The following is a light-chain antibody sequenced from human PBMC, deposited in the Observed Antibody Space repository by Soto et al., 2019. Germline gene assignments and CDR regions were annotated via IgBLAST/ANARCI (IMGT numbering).Light chain of an antibody. CDR3: QQYNSYSWT. Sequence: DIQMTQSPSTLSASVGDRVTITCRASQSINNWLAWYQQKPGKAPNLLIYDASSLESGVPSRFSGSGSGTEFTLTISSLQPDDSETYYCQQYNSYSWTLGQGTKVDI. J-gene: IGKJ1*01. CDR1: QSINNW. CDR2: DAS. V-gene: IGKV1-5*01.